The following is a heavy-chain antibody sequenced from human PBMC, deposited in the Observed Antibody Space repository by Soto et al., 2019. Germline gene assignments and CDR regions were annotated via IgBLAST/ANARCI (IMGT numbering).Heavy chain of an antibody. D-gene: IGHD4-17*01. CDR2: RKEDGSEQ. J-gene: IGHJ4*02. CDR1: GFNFRRYW. Sequence: EVQLVESGGGLVQPGGSLRLSCAASGFNFRRYWMSWVRQAPGKGLEWVANRKEDGSEQYYVDSVKGRFTIFRDNAKNSLSLQMNSLRAEDTAIYYCARDPTASYGDSLLFDYWGQGTLVIVSS. V-gene: IGHV3-7*01. CDR3: ARDPTASYGDSLLFDY.